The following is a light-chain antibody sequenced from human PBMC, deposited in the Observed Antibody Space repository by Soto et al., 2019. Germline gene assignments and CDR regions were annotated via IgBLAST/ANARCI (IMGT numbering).Light chain of an antibody. CDR3: QQYYSALVT. CDR1: QSVLYSSTNKNY. V-gene: IGKV4-1*01. CDR2: WAS. J-gene: IGKJ3*01. Sequence: DIVMTQSPDSLAVSLGERATINCKSTQSVLYSSTNKNYLAWYQQKPEQPPKLLIYWASTRESGVPDRFSGSGSGTDFTLTISSLQAEDVAVYYCQQYYSALVTFGSGTKVDIK.